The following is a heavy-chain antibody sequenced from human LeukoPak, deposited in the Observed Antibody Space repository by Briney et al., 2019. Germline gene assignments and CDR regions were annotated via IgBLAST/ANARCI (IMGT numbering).Heavy chain of an antibody. D-gene: IGHD2-21*02. CDR3: ARRAGDDQEY. CDR1: GGSISSSSYY. Sequence: NPSETLSLTCTVSGGSISSSSYYWGWIRQPPGKGLEWIGSIYYSGSSYYNPSLKSRVTISVDTSKNQFSLKLSSVTAADTAVYYCARRAGDDQEYWGQGTLVTVSS. V-gene: IGHV4-39*01. J-gene: IGHJ4*02. CDR2: IYYSGSS.